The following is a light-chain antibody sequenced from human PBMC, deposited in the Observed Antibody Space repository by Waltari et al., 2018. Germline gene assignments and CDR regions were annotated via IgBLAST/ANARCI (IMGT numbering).Light chain of an antibody. Sequence: QSALTQPASVSGSPGQAITISCIGTSSDVGGYNYVSWYQQYPDTAPKVLIFHVSNRPSGVSDRFSGSKSANTASLTISGLQAEDEADYYCSSYTSSRTYVFGTGTKVTVL. CDR1: SSDVGGYNY. CDR3: SSYTSSRTYV. CDR2: HVS. J-gene: IGLJ1*01. V-gene: IGLV2-14*03.